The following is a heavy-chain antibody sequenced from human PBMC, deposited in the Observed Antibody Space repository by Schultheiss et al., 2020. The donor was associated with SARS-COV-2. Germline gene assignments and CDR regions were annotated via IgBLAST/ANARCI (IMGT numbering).Heavy chain of an antibody. V-gene: IGHV3-21*01. CDR3: ARDKSSYYYYYGMDV. Sequence: GGSLRLSCAASGFTVSSNYMSWVRQAPGKGLEWVSSISSSSSYIYYADSVKGRFTISRDNAKNSLYLQMNSLRAEDTAVYYCARDKSSYYYYYGMDVWGQGTTVTVSS. CDR1: GFTVSSNY. CDR2: ISSSSSYI. J-gene: IGHJ6*02.